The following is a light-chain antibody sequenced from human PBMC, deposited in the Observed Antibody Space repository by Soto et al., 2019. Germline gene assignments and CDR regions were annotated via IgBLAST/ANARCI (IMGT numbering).Light chain of an antibody. Sequence: DIQMTQSPSTLSASVGDRVTITCRASQSISSWLAWYQRKPGKAPKLLIYDASGLESGVPSRFSGSGSGTDFTLTISTLQPEDFATYYCQQSYSTPWTFGQGTKV. J-gene: IGKJ1*01. V-gene: IGKV1-5*01. CDR2: DAS. CDR3: QQSYSTPWT. CDR1: QSISSW.